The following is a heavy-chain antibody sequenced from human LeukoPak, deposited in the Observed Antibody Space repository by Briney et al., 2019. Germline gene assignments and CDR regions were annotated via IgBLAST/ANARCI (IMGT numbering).Heavy chain of an antibody. CDR3: ARDRSYYYGSERYFDY. D-gene: IGHD3-10*01. CDR2: ISSSSTI. J-gene: IGHJ4*02. Sequence: GGSLRLSCAASGFTFSSYSMNWVRQAPGKGLEWVSYISSSSTIYYADSVKGRFTISRDNAKNSLYLQMNSLRAEDTAVYYCARDRSYYYGSERYFDYWGQGTLVTVSS. CDR1: GFTFSSYS. V-gene: IGHV3-48*04.